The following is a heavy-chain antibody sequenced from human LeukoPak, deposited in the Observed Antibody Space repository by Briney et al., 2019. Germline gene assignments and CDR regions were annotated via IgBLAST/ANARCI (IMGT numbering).Heavy chain of an antibody. D-gene: IGHD3-10*01. Sequence: PSETLSLTCAVSGGSISSGGYSWSWIRQPPGKGLEWIGYIHHSGSTYYNPSLKSRVTVSVDRSKNQFSLKLSSVTAADTAVYYCARGDGSGNDYWGQGTLATVSS. CDR2: IHHSGST. V-gene: IGHV4-30-2*01. CDR3: ARGDGSGNDY. CDR1: GGSISSGGYS. J-gene: IGHJ4*02.